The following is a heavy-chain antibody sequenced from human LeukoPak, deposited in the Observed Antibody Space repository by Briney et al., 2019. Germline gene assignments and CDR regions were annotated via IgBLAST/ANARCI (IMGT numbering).Heavy chain of an antibody. Sequence: GESLRISCKGSGYGFTSYWISWVRQMPGKGLEWMGRIDPSDSYTKYSPSFQGHVTISGDESISTAYLQWSSLKASDTAMYYCARHFLGELPDMDVWGQGTTGTVS. D-gene: IGHD1-26*01. V-gene: IGHV5-10-1*01. CDR2: IDPSDSYT. J-gene: IGHJ6*02. CDR1: GYGFTSYW. CDR3: ARHFLGELPDMDV.